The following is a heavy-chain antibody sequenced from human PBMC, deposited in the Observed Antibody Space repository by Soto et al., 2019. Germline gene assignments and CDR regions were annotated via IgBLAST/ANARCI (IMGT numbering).Heavy chain of an antibody. CDR1: GFTFENYW. CDR3: ARDANNRDSSVYYDVFDI. Sequence: DVQLMESGGGLVQPGGSLRLSCTASGFTFENYWMTWIRQAPGKGLEWVANIRKDGTQEHYVDSVEGRFSVSRDNARASLYLQMNSLTIEDTAVYYCARDANNRDSSVYYDVFDIWGQGTMVTVSP. V-gene: IGHV3-7*05. J-gene: IGHJ3*02. D-gene: IGHD3-22*01. CDR2: IRKDGTQE.